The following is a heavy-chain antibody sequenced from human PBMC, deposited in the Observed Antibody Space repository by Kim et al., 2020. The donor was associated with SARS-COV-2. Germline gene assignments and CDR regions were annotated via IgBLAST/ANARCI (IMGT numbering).Heavy chain of an antibody. CDR1: GFTFSSYS. V-gene: IGHV3-48*02. J-gene: IGHJ3*02. CDR2: ISSSSRTI. D-gene: IGHD2-2*02. Sequence: GGSLRLSCAASGFTFSSYSMNWVRQVPGKGLEWVSYISSSSRTIYYADSVKGRFTISRDNAKNSLYLQMNSLRDEDTAVYYCARDFRDYTYLPFNIWGQGTMVTVSS. CDR3: ARDFRDYTYLPFNI.